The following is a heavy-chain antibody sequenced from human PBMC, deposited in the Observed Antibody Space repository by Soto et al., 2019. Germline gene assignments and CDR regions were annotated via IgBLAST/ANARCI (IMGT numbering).Heavy chain of an antibody. J-gene: IGHJ4*02. V-gene: IGHV3-53*01. D-gene: IGHD3-22*01. Sequence: PGGSLRLSCAVSGITVSSYDMSWVRQAAWKGLEWVSVIYAGTITYYADSVKGRFTIYRDNSKNTLNLEMNSLRVEDTAVYYCARINYEHSGTIFDYWGQGTLVTVSP. CDR2: IYAGTIT. CDR1: GITVSSYD. CDR3: ARINYEHSGTIFDY.